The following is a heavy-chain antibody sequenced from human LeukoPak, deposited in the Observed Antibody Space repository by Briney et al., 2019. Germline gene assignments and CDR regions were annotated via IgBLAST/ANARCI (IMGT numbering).Heavy chain of an antibody. V-gene: IGHV4-59*01. J-gene: IGHJ4*02. CDR1: GGSISSYY. CDR3: ARGPFNYDSSGYYY. CDR2: IYYSGST. Sequence: PSETLSLTCTVSGGSISSYYWSWIRQPPGKGLEWIGYIYYSGSTNYNPSLKSRVTISVDTSKNQFPLKLSSVTAADTAVYYCARGPFNYDSSGYYYWGQGTLVTVSS. D-gene: IGHD3-22*01.